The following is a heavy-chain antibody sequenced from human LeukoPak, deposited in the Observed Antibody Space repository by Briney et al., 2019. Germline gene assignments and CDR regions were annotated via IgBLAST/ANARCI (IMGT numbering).Heavy chain of an antibody. Sequence: PGGSLRLSCAASGFTFSSYWMSWVRQAPGKGLEWVANIKQDGSEKYYVDSVKGRFTISRDNAKNSLYLQMNSLRAEDTAVYYCARLWADSDYVWGSYPIDYWGQGTLVTVSS. J-gene: IGHJ4*02. D-gene: IGHD3-16*02. V-gene: IGHV3-7*01. CDR1: GFTFSSYW. CDR2: IKQDGSEK. CDR3: ARLWADSDYVWGSYPIDY.